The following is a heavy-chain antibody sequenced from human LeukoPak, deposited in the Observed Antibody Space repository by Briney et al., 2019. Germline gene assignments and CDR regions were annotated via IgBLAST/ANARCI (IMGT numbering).Heavy chain of an antibody. CDR2: INSDGSST. CDR3: AKGAYSYGAGGFDY. D-gene: IGHD5-18*01. V-gene: IGHV3-74*01. Sequence: PGGSLRLSCAASGFTFSSYWMHWVRHAPGKGLVWVSRINSDGSSTSYADSVKGRFTISRDNAKNTLYLQMNSLRAEDTALYYCAKGAYSYGAGGFDYWGQGTLVTVSS. CDR1: GFTFSSYW. J-gene: IGHJ4*02.